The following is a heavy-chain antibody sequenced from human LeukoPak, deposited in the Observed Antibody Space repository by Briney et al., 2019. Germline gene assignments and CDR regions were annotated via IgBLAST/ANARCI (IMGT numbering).Heavy chain of an antibody. CDR2: ISYDGSKK. CDR1: GFTFSSYA. Sequence: GRSLRLSCAVSGFTFSSYAMHWVHQAPGKGLEWVAVISYDGSKKYYADSMKGRFTISRDNSKNTLYLQMNSLRAEDTAVYYCARDGDSSGYRNWFDPWGQGTLVTVSS. CDR3: ARDGDSSGYRNWFDP. D-gene: IGHD3-22*01. V-gene: IGHV3-30-3*01. J-gene: IGHJ5*02.